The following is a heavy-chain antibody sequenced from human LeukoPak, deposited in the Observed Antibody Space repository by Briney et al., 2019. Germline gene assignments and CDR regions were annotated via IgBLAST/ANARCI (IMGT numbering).Heavy chain of an antibody. V-gene: IGHV3-30*18. CDR2: ISYDGSNK. J-gene: IGHJ4*02. CDR3: AKDPSVVVINYFDY. CDR1: GFTFSSYG. Sequence: GGSLRLSCAASGFTFSSYGMHWVRQAPGKGLEWVAGISYDGSNKYYADSVKGRFTISRDNSKNTLYLQMNSLRAEDTAVYYCAKDPSVVVINYFDYWGQGTLVTVSS. D-gene: IGHD3-22*01.